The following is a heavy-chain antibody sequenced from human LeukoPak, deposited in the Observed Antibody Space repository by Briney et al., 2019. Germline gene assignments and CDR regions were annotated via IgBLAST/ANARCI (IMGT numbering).Heavy chain of an antibody. CDR1: GYTFTSFD. Sequence: ASVKVSCKASGYTFTSFDINWVRQATGQGLEWMGWMNPNSGNTGYAQKFQGRVTMTRNTSISTAYMELSSLRSEDTAVYYCARDPVGATQGVLWGQGTLVTVSS. CDR3: ARDPVGATQGVL. D-gene: IGHD1-26*01. J-gene: IGHJ4*02. V-gene: IGHV1-8*01. CDR2: MNPNSGNT.